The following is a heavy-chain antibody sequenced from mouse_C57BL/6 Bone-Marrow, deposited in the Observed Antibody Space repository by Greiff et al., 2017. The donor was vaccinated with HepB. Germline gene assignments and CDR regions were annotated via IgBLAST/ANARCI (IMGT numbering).Heavy chain of an antibody. D-gene: IGHD2-10*01. J-gene: IGHJ3*01. CDR2: IYPRDGST. V-gene: IGHV1-78*01. CDR1: GYTFTDHT. CDR3: ARSSPYYGPYGGFAY. Sequence: VQVVESDAELVKPGASVKISCKVSGYTFTDHTIHWMKQRPEQGLEWIGYIYPRDGSTKYNEKFKGKATLTADKSSSTAYMQLNSLTSEDSAVYFCARSSPYYGPYGGFAYWGQGTLVTVSA.